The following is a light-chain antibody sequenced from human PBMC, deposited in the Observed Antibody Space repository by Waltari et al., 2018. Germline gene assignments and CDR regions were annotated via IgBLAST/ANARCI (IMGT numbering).Light chain of an antibody. V-gene: IGKV4-1*01. CDR1: QSLFSSFNDQNY. CDR2: WAS. CDR3: HQYFTSPRTS. Sequence: DVVLTQSPESPAVSLGERATIKCRSSQSLFSSFNDQNYLARYHHIPGQPPKLLIYWASSREFGVPDRISGGGSGTDFSLTISELQPEDVGIYYCHQYFTSPRTSFGQGTKLEI. J-gene: IGKJ2*03.